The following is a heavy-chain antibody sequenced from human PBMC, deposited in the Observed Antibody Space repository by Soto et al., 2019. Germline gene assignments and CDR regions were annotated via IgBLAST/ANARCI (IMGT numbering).Heavy chain of an antibody. CDR1: GFTFSSYS. CDR2: ISSSSSYI. V-gene: IGHV3-21*01. J-gene: IGHJ4*02. D-gene: IGHD3-3*01. CDR3: ARGQYPYITIFGVVMFDY. Sequence: GSLRLSCAASGFTFSSYSMNWVRQAPGKGLEWVSSISSSSSYIYYADSVKGRFTISRDNAKNSLYLQMNSLRAEDTAVYYCARGQYPYITIFGVVMFDYWGQGTLVTVSS.